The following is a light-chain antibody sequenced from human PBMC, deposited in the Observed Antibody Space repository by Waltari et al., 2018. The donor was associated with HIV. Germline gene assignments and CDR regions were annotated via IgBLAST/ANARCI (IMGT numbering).Light chain of an antibody. J-gene: IGLJ2*01. V-gene: IGLV1-40*01. CDR3: QSYDSSLFWV. Sequence: QSVLTQPPSLSGAPGQRVTISCIGTSSNIGADYDVHWYRQVSGAAPKILIYRSDALPSGVPDRFLGFRSGASSSLAINGLQTDDEADYYCQSYDSSLFWVFGGGTKLTV. CDR2: RSD. CDR1: SSNIGADYD.